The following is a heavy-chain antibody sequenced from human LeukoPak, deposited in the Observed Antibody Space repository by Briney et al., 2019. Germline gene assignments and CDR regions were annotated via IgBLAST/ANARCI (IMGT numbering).Heavy chain of an antibody. Sequence: PGGSLRLSCAASGFTFDDYAMHWVRQAPGKGLEWVSGISWNSGSIGYADSVKGRFTISRDNAKNSLYLQMNSLRAEDTALYYCAKGNQYSSHGGGGDYWGQGTLVTVSS. CDR2: ISWNSGSI. D-gene: IGHD6-19*01. CDR1: GFTFDDYA. J-gene: IGHJ4*02. V-gene: IGHV3-9*01. CDR3: AKGNQYSSHGGGGDY.